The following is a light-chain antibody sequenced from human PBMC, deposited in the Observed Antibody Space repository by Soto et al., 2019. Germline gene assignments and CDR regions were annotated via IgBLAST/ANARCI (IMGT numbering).Light chain of an antibody. CDR1: QSVSSY. CDR2: GAS. CDR3: QQYSKWPLT. J-gene: IGKJ4*01. V-gene: IGKV3-15*01. Sequence: EIVMTQSPATLSVSPGARVTLSCRASQSVSSYLAWYQQKPGQAPRLLIYGASTGATGIPARFSGSGSGTEFILTISSLQSEDFAVYYCQQYSKWPLTFGGGTKVDIK.